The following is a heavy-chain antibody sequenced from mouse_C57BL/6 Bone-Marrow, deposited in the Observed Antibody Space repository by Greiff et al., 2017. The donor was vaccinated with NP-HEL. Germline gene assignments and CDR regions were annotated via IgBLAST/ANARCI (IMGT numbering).Heavy chain of an antibody. CDR1: GFSLTSYG. D-gene: IGHD1-1*01. V-gene: IGHV2-3*01. CDR3: AKPGGLYCGSSYEGWYFDV. CDR2: IWGDGST. J-gene: IGHJ1*03. Sequence: VKLMESGPGLVAPSQSLSITCTVSGFSLTSYGVSWVRQPPGKGLEWLGVIWGDGSTNYHSALISRLSISKDNSKSQVFLKLNSLQTDDTATYYCAKPGGLYCGSSYEGWYFDVWGTGTTVTVSS.